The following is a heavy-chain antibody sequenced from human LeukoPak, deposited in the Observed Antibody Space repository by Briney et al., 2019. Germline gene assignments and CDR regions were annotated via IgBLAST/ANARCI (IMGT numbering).Heavy chain of an antibody. D-gene: IGHD3-10*01. J-gene: IGHJ5*02. CDR1: GGTFSSYA. CDR3: ARGRSYYGSGSYTGWFDP. V-gene: IGHV1-69*06. CDR2: IIPIFGTA. Sequence: GASVKVSCKASGGTFSSYAISWVRQAPGQGLEWMGGIIPIFGTANYAQKFQGRVTITADKSTSTAYMELSSLRSEDTAVYYCARGRSYYGSGSYTGWFDPWGQGTLVTVSS.